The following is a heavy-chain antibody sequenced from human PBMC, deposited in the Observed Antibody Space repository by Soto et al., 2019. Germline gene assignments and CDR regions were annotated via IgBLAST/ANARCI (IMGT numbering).Heavy chain of an antibody. Sequence: QVQLVQSGAEVNKPGSSVKVACKASGGTFSSYAISWVRQAPGQGREWLGGIIPIFGTANYAQKFQGSVTITADYSPRTAYMELSSLRAEDTAVYYCARVYSYGFGGDDAFDIWGQGTMVTVSS. CDR3: ARVYSYGFGGDDAFDI. CDR2: IIPIFGTA. CDR1: GGTFSSYA. D-gene: IGHD5-18*01. J-gene: IGHJ3*02. V-gene: IGHV1-69*01.